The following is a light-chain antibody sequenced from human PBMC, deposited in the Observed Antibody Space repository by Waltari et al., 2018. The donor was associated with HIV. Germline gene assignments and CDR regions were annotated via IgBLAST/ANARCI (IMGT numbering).Light chain of an antibody. J-gene: IGLJ3*02. CDR3: FSYVGSSLWV. CDR2: EVT. Sequence: QSVLTPPASVSGSPGQFITNSCTGTSSDLGNYNIVPLYKQHPVKAPKLFIFEVTERPSWVSNRFSGFKSANTASLTISGVQAEDEADYYCFSYVGSSLWVFGGGTKLTVL. V-gene: IGLV2-23*02. CDR1: SSDLGNYNI.